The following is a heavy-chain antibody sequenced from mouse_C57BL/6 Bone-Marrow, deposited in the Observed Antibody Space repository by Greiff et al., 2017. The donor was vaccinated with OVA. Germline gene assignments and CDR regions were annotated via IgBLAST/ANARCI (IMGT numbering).Heavy chain of an antibody. D-gene: IGHD2-12*01. J-gene: IGHJ4*01. CDR3: AKLGLLYRYAMDY. Sequence: QVQLQQSGAELVRPGTSVKVSCKASGYAFTNYLIEWVKQRPGQGLEWIGVINPGSGGTNYNEKCKGKATLTADKSSSTAYMQLSSLTSEDSAVYFCAKLGLLYRYAMDYWGQGTSVTVSS. CDR1: GYAFTNYL. V-gene: IGHV1-54*01. CDR2: INPGSGGT.